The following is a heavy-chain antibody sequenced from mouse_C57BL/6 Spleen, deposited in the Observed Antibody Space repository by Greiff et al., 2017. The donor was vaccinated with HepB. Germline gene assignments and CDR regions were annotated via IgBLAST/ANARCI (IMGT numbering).Heavy chain of an antibody. CDR3: ARVSYGYFDV. Sequence: EVKLMESEGGLVQPGSSMKLSCTASGFTFSDYYMAWVRQVPEKGLEWVANINYDGSSTYYLDSLKSRFIISRDNAKNILYLQMSSLKSEDTATYYCARVSYGYFDVWGTGTTVTVSS. CDR1: GFTFSDYY. J-gene: IGHJ1*03. CDR2: INYDGSST. V-gene: IGHV5-16*01.